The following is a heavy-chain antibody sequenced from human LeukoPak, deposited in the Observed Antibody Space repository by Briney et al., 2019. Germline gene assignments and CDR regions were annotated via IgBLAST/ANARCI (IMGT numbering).Heavy chain of an antibody. CDR1: GYTFTGYY. Sequence: GASVKVSCKASGYTFTGYYMHWVRQAPGQGLEWMGRIIPILGIANYAQKFQGRVTITADKSTSTAYMELSSLRSEDTAVYYCARLTGYSSTVFDYWGQGTLVTVSS. J-gene: IGHJ4*02. CDR3: ARLTGYSSTVFDY. D-gene: IGHD6-13*01. CDR2: IIPILGIA. V-gene: IGHV1-69*02.